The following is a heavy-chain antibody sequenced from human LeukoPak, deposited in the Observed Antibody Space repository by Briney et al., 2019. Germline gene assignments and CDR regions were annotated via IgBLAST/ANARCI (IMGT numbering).Heavy chain of an antibody. CDR1: GFSFSTYA. CDR3: ASYPTPGIGAAATFNH. Sequence: PGGSLRLSCVASGFSFSTYAIHWVRQAPAKGLEWVANIKQDGNEKYYVDSVKGRFTISRDNAKNSLYLQMNSLRAEDTAVYYCASYPTPGIGAAATFNHWGQGTLVTVSS. CDR2: IKQDGNEK. J-gene: IGHJ4*02. V-gene: IGHV3-7*03. D-gene: IGHD6-13*01.